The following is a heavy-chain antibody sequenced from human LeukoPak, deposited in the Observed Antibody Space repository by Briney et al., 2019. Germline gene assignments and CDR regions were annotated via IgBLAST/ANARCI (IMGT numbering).Heavy chain of an antibody. Sequence: GGSLRLSCAASGFTFSDYYMSWIRQAPGKGLEWVSYISSSGSTIYYADSMKGRFTISRDNAKNSLYLQMNSLRAEDTAVYYCARAGYYTPDAFDIWGQGTMVTVSS. CDR3: ARAGYYTPDAFDI. CDR2: ISSSGSTI. D-gene: IGHD3-3*01. V-gene: IGHV3-11*01. CDR1: GFTFSDYY. J-gene: IGHJ3*02.